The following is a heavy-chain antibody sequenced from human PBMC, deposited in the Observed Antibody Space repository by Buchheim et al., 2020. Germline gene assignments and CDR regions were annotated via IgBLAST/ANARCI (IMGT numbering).Heavy chain of an antibody. CDR3: ATHHRLGVVGSEYFQH. D-gene: IGHD3-3*01. J-gene: IGHJ1*01. V-gene: IGHV3-30*03. Sequence: QVQLVESGGGVVQPGKSLRLSCAASGFTFGSYGMHWVRQAPGKGLEWVALISYDGSNEYYADSVKGRFIISRDHSKHTLYLPMNSLRAEDTAVYYCATHHRLGVVGSEYFQHWGQGTL. CDR2: ISYDGSNE. CDR1: GFTFGSYG.